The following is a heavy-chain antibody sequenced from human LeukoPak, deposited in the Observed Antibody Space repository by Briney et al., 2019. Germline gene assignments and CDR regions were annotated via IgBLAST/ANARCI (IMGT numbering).Heavy chain of an antibody. D-gene: IGHD6-6*01. CDR1: GGSISSGGYS. V-gene: IGHV4-30-4*07. Sequence: SGTLSLTCAVSGGSISSGGYSWSWIRQPPGKGLEWVGYFYYNGSTYHNPSLKSRVTISGDTSKNQFSLKLSFVTAADTAVYYCARLRYSSSLYYYYYYMDVWGKGTTVTVSS. J-gene: IGHJ6*03. CDR2: FYYNGST. CDR3: ARLRYSSSLYYYYYYMDV.